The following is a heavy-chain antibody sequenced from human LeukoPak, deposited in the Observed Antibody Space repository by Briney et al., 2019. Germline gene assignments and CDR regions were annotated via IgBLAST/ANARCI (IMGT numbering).Heavy chain of an antibody. J-gene: IGHJ6*03. V-gene: IGHV4-59*01. Sequence: SETLSLTCTVSGGSISSYYWSWIRQPPGKGLEWIGYIYYSGSTNYNPSLKSRVTISVDTSKNQFSLKLSSVTAVDTAVYYCARGRAGRYMDVWGKGTTVTVSS. CDR3: ARGRAGRYMDV. D-gene: IGHD1-26*01. CDR1: GGSISSYY. CDR2: IYYSGST.